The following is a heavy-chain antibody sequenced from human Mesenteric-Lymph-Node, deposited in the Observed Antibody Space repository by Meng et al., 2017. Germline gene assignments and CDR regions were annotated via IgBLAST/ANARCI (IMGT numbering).Heavy chain of an antibody. CDR2: IAGTGDKI. V-gene: IGHV3-23*01. CDR1: GFTFSSYG. J-gene: IGHJ3*02. D-gene: IGHD3-16*01. CDR3: ARRAITLTTNWGAFDI. Sequence: GESLKISCAASGFTFSSYGMHWVRQAPGKGLEWVSTIAGTGDKIFYADSAKGRFTISRDNSKDTLFLQMNSLRAEDMAIYYCARRAITLTTNWGAFDIWGQGTMVTVSS.